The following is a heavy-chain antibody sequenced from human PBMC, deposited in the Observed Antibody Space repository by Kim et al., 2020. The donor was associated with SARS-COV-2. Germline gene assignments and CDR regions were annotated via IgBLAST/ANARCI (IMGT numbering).Heavy chain of an antibody. CDR3: ARGYCSSTSCLGWFDP. D-gene: IGHD2-2*01. Sequence: SLKSRVTISVDTSKNQFSLKLSSVTAADTAVYYCARGYCSSTSCLGWFDPWGQGTLVTVSS. J-gene: IGHJ5*02. V-gene: IGHV4-34*01.